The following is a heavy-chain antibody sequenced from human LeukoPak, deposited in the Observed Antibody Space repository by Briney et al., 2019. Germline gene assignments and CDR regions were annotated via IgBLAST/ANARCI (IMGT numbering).Heavy chain of an antibody. Sequence: PGRSLRLSCATSGFTFSSYGMHWVRQVPGKGLEWVAVISYDAKSNYHVDSVKGRFTISRDNSKNTLYLQMNSLRAEDTAVYYCAKVGKTENYYGSGRFSYYYYMDVWGKGTTVTISS. CDR3: AKVGKTENYYGSGRFSYYYYMDV. J-gene: IGHJ6*03. CDR2: ISYDAKSN. D-gene: IGHD3-10*01. CDR1: GFTFSSYG. V-gene: IGHV3-30*18.